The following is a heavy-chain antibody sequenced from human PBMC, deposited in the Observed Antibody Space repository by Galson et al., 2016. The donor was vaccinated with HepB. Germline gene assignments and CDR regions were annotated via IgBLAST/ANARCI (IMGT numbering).Heavy chain of an antibody. CDR2: ISDSGGDT. CDR1: GFTFTTSV. D-gene: IGHD3/OR15-3a*01. Sequence: SLRLSCAASGFTFTTSVMSWVRQAPGKGLEWVSSISDSGGDTYYADSVKGRFTISRDNSKNTLYLQMVSLRVEDTAAYYCAKDVIFGRWGQGTLVTVSS. CDR3: AKDVIFGR. J-gene: IGHJ4*02. V-gene: IGHV3-23*01.